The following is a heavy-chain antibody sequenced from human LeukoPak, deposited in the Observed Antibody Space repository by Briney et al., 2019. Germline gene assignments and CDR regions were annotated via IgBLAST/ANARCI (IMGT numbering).Heavy chain of an antibody. CDR1: GFTFSSYA. V-gene: IGHV3-30*04. J-gene: IGHJ3*02. CDR3: AGEQNAFDM. CDR2: ISYDGSSK. Sequence: GRSLRLSCAASGFTFSSYAMHWVRQAPGKGLEWVAFISYDGSSKCYADSVKGRFTISRDNSKNTLYLQMNSLRAEDTAVYYCAGEQNAFDMWGQGTMVTVSS.